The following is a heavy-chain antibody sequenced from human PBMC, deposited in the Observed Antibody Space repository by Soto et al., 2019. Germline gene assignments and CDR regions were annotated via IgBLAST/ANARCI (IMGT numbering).Heavy chain of an antibody. D-gene: IGHD3-22*01. V-gene: IGHV4-39*01. Sequence: SETLSLTCTVSGGSISSSSYHWGWIRQPPGKGLEWMGSTYYTGSTYSSPSLKSRVTISVETSKNQFSLKLSSVTAADTAVYYCARHLMYDSNSLPAYFDYWGQGTLVTVSS. CDR2: TYYTGST. CDR3: ARHLMYDSNSLPAYFDY. J-gene: IGHJ4*02. CDR1: GGSISSSSYH.